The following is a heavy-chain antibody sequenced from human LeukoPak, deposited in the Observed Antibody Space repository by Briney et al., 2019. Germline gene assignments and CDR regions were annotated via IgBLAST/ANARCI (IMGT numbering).Heavy chain of an antibody. D-gene: IGHD5-12*01. Sequence: GGSLRLSCAASGFTFSSYWMSWVRQAPGKGLGWVANIKQDGSEKYYVDSVKGRFTISRDNAKNSLYLQMNSLRAEDTAVYYCARDSGYDFHYYYYYMDVWGKGTTVTVSS. CDR1: GFTFSSYW. V-gene: IGHV3-7*01. CDR3: ARDSGYDFHYYYYYMDV. CDR2: IKQDGSEK. J-gene: IGHJ6*03.